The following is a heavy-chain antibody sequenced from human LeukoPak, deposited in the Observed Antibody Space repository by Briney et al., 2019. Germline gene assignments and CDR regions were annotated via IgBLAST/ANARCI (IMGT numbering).Heavy chain of an antibody. Sequence: GGSLRLSCAASGFSVSEIYMNWVRQAPGKGLEWLSVIYSGGTTFYADSVKGRFSISRDDSQNTLYLQLNSLRVEDTAIYYCAKCRTSCQANGFDVWGQGTMVTVSS. CDR2: IYSGGTT. J-gene: IGHJ3*01. D-gene: IGHD1-14*01. CDR1: GFSVSEIY. CDR3: AKCRTSCQANGFDV. V-gene: IGHV3-66*01.